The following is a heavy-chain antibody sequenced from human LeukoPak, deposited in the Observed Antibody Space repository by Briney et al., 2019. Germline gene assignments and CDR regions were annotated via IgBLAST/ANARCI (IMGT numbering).Heavy chain of an antibody. Sequence: SETLSLTCTVSGGSISNYYWIWIRQPPGKGLEWIGYISYSGSTNYNPSLKSRVTISVDTSKNQFSPKLTSVTAADTAVYYCARGHDGVVGWFAPWGRGTLVTVSS. D-gene: IGHD2-15*01. CDR3: ARGHDGVVGWFAP. CDR2: ISYSGST. V-gene: IGHV4-59*01. J-gene: IGHJ5*02. CDR1: GGSISNYY.